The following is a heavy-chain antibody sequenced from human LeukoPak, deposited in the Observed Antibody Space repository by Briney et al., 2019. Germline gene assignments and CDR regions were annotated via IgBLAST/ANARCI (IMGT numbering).Heavy chain of an antibody. V-gene: IGHV4-31*03. Sequence: PSQTLSLTCTVSGGSISSGGYYWSWIRQHPGKGLEWIGYIYYSGSTYYNPSLKSRVTISVDTSKNQFSLKLSSVTAADTAVHYCARGTTVTTFDYWGQGTLVTVSS. J-gene: IGHJ4*02. CDR1: GGSISSGGYY. CDR2: IYYSGST. D-gene: IGHD4-17*01. CDR3: ARGTTVTTFDY.